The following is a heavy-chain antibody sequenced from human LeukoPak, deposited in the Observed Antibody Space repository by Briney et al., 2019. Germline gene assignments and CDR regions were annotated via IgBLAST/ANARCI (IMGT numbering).Heavy chain of an antibody. J-gene: IGHJ5*02. CDR1: GFTFSSYA. CDR3: ARDVDGRTHNWFDP. CDR2: ISYDGSNK. Sequence: PGRSLRLSCAASGFTFSSYAMHWVRQAPGKGLEWVAVISYDGSNKYYADSVKGRFTISRDNSKNTLYLQMNSLRAEDTAVYYCARDVDGRTHNWFDPWGQGTLVTVSS. D-gene: IGHD2-21*01. V-gene: IGHV3-30-3*01.